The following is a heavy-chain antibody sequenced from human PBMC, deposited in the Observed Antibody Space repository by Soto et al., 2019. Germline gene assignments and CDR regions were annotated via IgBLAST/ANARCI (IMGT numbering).Heavy chain of an antibody. CDR2: AYHNGLT. CDR3: ARDAAVPGEYGRFDY. Sequence: SETLSLTCTVSGDSVTSNVWWSWVRQPPGKGLEWIGEAYHNGLTDYNPSLKSRGTMSVDTTKNETSLKLTSLTAADTAIYYCARDAAVPGEYGRFDYWGQGTLVTVSS. CDR1: GDSVTSNVW. V-gene: IGHV4-4*02. J-gene: IGHJ4*02. D-gene: IGHD4-17*01.